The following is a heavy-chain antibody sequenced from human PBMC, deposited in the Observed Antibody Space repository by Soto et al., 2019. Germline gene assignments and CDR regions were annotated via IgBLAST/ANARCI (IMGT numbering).Heavy chain of an antibody. CDR3: ARDRLWFGELSISYYYYGMDV. CDR2: IYYSGST. J-gene: IGHJ6*02. V-gene: IGHV4-59*01. D-gene: IGHD3-10*01. Sequence: SETLSLTCTVSGGSISSYYWSWIRQPPGKGLECIGYIYYSGSTNYNPSLKSRVTISVDTSKNQFSLKLSSVTAADTAVYYCARDRLWFGELSISYYYYGMDVWGQGTTVTVSS. CDR1: GGSISSYY.